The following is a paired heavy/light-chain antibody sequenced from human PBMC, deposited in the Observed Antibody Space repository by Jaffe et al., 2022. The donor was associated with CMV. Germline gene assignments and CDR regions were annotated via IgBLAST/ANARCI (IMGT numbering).Heavy chain of an antibody. J-gene: IGHJ4*02. CDR2: IKQDGSEK. CDR3: ARDFRGRYCSGGSCYSMWYLDY. Sequence: EVQLVESGGALVQPGGSLRLSCGASGFTFSSYWMSWVRQAPGKGLEWVANIKQDGSEKYYVDSVKGRFTISRDNAKNSLSLQMNSLRAEDTAVYYCARDFRGRYCSGGSCYSMWYLDYWGQGTLVTVSS. D-gene: IGHD2-15*01. CDR1: GFTFSSYW. V-gene: IGHV3-7*03.
Light chain of an antibody. CDR3: HHYGSSPGT. CDR1: QSVSSSY. Sequence: EIVLTQSPGTLSLSPGERATLSCRASQSVSSSYLAWYQQKPGQAPRPLIYGASNRATGIPDRFSGSGSGTDFTLAISRLEPEDFAMYYCHHYGSSPGTFGQGTRLEIK. V-gene: IGKV3-20*01. CDR2: GAS. J-gene: IGKJ2*02.